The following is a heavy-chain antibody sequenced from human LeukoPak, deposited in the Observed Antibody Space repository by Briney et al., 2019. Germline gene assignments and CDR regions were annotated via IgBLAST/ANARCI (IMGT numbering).Heavy chain of an antibody. Sequence: ASVKVSCKASGYTFTGYYMHWVRQAPGQGLEWMGRINPNSGGTNYARKFQGRVTMTRDTSISTAYMELSRLRSDDTAVYYCARRQNYYDSSAVGYWFDPWGQGTLVTVSS. V-gene: IGHV1-2*06. D-gene: IGHD3-22*01. CDR2: INPNSGGT. CDR1: GYTFTGYY. J-gene: IGHJ5*02. CDR3: ARRQNYYDSSAVGYWFDP.